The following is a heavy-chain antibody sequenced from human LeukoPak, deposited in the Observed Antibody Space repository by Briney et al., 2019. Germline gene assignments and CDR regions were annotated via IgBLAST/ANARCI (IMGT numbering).Heavy chain of an antibody. J-gene: IGHJ4*02. CDR1: GFTFTDYW. D-gene: IGHD2-15*01. V-gene: IGHV3-7*01. CDR2: IRKRAIET. CDR3: AREDGYCSGGNCYSYFVS. Sequence: PGRSLRLSCAASGFTFTDYWMSWVRQAPGKGLEWVAFIRKRAIETNYVDSVKGRFTITRDNARNSLFLQMNSLRAEDTAVYYCAREDGYCSGGNCYSYFVSWGQGTLVTVSS.